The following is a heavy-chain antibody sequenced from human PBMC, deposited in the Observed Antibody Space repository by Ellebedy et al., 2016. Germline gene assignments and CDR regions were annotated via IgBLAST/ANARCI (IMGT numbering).Heavy chain of an antibody. D-gene: IGHD3-10*01. V-gene: IGHV4-59*12. CDR3: ARGRPVPGFAFDI. CDR1: GGSISSYY. Sequence: SETLSLTXTVSGGSISSYYWSWIRQPPGKGLEWIGYIYYSGSTNYNPSLKSRVTISVDTSKNQFSLKLSSVTAADTAVYYCARGRPVPGFAFDIWGQGTMVTVSS. J-gene: IGHJ3*02. CDR2: IYYSGST.